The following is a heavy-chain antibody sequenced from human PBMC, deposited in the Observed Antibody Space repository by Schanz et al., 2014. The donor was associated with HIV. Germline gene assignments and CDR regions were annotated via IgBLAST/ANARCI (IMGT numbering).Heavy chain of an antibody. CDR3: TVLLSSESLFDS. Sequence: VQLVESGGGVVQPGRSLRLSCAASGFIFSRYGMHWVRQAPGKGLEWVGRIKSKSDGGTIDYAAPVKGRFTISRDDSRNTMYLQISSLKTEDIGMYYCTVLLSSESLFDSWGQGTLVTVAS. D-gene: IGHD2-15*01. V-gene: IGHV3-15*01. CDR1: GFIFSRYG. CDR2: IKSKSDGGTI. J-gene: IGHJ5*01.